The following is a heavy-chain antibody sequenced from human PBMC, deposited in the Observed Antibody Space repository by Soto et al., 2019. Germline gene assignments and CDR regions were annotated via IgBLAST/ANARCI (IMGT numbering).Heavy chain of an antibody. CDR3: AKDPRYYDREGSHKYDAFDI. V-gene: IGHV3-23*01. CDR1: GFTFSSYA. Sequence: GGSLTLSCAASGFTFSSYAMSWVRQAPGKGLEWVSAISGSGGSTYYADSVKGRFTISRDHSKNTRYRQMNSLRVEDTAVYYCAKDPRYYDREGSHKYDAFDIWGQGTMVTVSS. D-gene: IGHD3-22*01. J-gene: IGHJ3*02. CDR2: ISGSGGST.